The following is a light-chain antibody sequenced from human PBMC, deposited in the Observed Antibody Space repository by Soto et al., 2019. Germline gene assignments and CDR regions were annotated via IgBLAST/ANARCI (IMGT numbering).Light chain of an antibody. CDR2: SDN. Sequence: QSVLTQTPSASGTPGQRVTISCSGSSSNIGTNTVNWYQQLPGTAPKLLIYSDNERPSGVPDRFSGSKSGTSASLAISGLQSEDEADSYCAAWDDSLNGVVFGGGTKLTVL. J-gene: IGLJ2*01. CDR1: SSNIGTNT. CDR3: AAWDDSLNGVV. V-gene: IGLV1-44*01.